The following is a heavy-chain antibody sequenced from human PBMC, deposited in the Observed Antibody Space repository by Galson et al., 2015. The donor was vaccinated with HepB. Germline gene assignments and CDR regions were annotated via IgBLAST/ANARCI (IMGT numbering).Heavy chain of an antibody. V-gene: IGHV5-51*01. D-gene: IGHD2-2*01. CDR2: VYPEDSDT. CDR1: GYNFPTYW. CDR3: ARRGYSTPSGYYALDA. Sequence: QSGAEVKEAGGSLKISCKASGYNFPTYWIGWVRQMPGKGLEWMGIVYPEDSDTRYSPSFQGQVSISADKSFNTAYLHWNSLKASDTAIYYCARRGYSTPSGYYALDAWGQGTTVIVSS. J-gene: IGHJ6*02.